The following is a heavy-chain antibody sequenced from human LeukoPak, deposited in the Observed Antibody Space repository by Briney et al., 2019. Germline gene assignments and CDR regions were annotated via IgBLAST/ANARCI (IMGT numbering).Heavy chain of an antibody. CDR3: ATSLDAPGNY. J-gene: IGHJ4*02. Sequence: GGSLRLSCVVSGFTFSTSWMAWVRQAPGKGLEWLANINKDGRQTYYVDPVKGRFTISRDNAENSLHLQMNSLRAEDTAVYYCATSLDAPGNYWGQGSLVTVSS. V-gene: IGHV3-7*01. CDR1: GFTFSTSW. D-gene: IGHD6-13*01. CDR2: INKDGRQT.